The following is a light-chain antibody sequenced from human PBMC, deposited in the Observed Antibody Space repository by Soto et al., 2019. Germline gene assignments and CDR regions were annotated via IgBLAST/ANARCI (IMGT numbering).Light chain of an antibody. V-gene: IGKV3-20*01. J-gene: IGKJ5*01. CDR2: GTS. CDR1: QTVSSAY. Sequence: EIVLTQSPGTLSLSPGKRATLSCRASQTVSSAYLGWYQQKPGQAPRLLIYGTSSRATGIPDRFSGSGSGTDFTLTISRLELKDFAVYYCQQYDSSPLIAFGPGTRLEIK. CDR3: QQYDSSPLIA.